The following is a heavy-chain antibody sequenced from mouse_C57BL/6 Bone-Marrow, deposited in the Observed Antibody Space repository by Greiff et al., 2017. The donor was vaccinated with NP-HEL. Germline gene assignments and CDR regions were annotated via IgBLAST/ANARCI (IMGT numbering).Heavy chain of an antibody. J-gene: IGHJ2*01. CDR2: ISSGSSTI. CDR1: GFTFSDYG. CDR3: ARGGWLLRDY. Sequence: EVKLVESGGGLVKPGGSLKLSCAASGFTFSDYGMHWVRQAPEKGLEWVAYISSGSSTIYYADTVKGRFTISRDNAKNTLFLQMTSLRSEDTAMYYCARGGWLLRDYWGQGTTLTVSS. V-gene: IGHV5-17*01. D-gene: IGHD2-3*01.